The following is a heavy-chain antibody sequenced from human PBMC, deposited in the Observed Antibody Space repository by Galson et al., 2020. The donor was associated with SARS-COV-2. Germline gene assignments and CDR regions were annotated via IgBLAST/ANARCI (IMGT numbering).Heavy chain of an antibody. Sequence: SETLSLTCTVSGGSISSYYWSWIRQPPGKGLDWIGYIYFTGSTNYNPSLKSRVTISADTSKNQFSLKLSSVTAADTAVYYCARYDPLAAAGTGGFDFWGRGTLVTVSS. CDR1: GGSISSYY. V-gene: IGHV4-59*01. D-gene: IGHD6-13*01. CDR3: ARYDPLAAAGTGGFDF. CDR2: IYFTGST. J-gene: IGHJ4*02.